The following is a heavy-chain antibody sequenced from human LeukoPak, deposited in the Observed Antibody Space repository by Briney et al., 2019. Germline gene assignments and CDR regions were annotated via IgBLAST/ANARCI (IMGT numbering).Heavy chain of an antibody. Sequence: PSEALSLTCSVSGGSMRSYYWSWIRQPPGKGLEWIGYIYYSGSTNYNPSLKSRVTISVDTSKNQFSLKLSSVTAADTAVYYCARRTKNGMDVWGQGTTVTVSS. V-gene: IGHV4-59*01. D-gene: IGHD1-7*01. CDR2: IYYSGST. CDR1: GGSMRSYY. CDR3: ARRTKNGMDV. J-gene: IGHJ6*02.